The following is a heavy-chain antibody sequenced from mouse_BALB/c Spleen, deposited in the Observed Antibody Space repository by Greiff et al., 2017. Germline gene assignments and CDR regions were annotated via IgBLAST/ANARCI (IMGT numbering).Heavy chain of an antibody. Sequence: EVKLVESGGGLVKPGGSLKLSCAASGFTFSSYAMSWVRQTPEKRLEWVASISSGGSTYYPDSVKGRFTISRDNARNILYLQMSSLRSEDTAMYYCARNYYGSILFFDYWGQGTTLTVSS. D-gene: IGHD1-1*01. J-gene: IGHJ2*01. CDR1: GFTFSSYA. CDR2: ISSGGST. V-gene: IGHV5-6-5*01. CDR3: ARNYYGSILFFDY.